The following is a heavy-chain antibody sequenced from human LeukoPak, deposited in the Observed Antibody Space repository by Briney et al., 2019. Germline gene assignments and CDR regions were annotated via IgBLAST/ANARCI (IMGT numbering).Heavy chain of an antibody. Sequence: GGSLRLSCAASGFTVSTNYMSWVRQAPGKGLEWVSLIYSGGGTYYADSVKGRFTISRDNSRNTLSLQMNSLRVDDTAVYYCARGFRSVTTWGYFDYWGQGALVTVSP. D-gene: IGHD4-17*01. CDR1: GFTVSTNY. CDR2: IYSGGGT. V-gene: IGHV3-66*01. CDR3: ARGFRSVTTWGYFDY. J-gene: IGHJ4*02.